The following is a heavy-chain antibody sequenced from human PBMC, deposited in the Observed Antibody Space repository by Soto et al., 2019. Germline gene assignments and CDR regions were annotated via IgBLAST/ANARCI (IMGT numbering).Heavy chain of an antibody. Sequence: EVQLLESGGGLVQPGGSLRLSCAASGLTFSSYALSWVRQAPGKGLEWVSAICGSGGSTYYADSVKGRFTIARENSKNTLYLQMNSLRAEDTAVYYCARRLGYCSGGSCYSGWADYWGQGTLVTVSS. D-gene: IGHD2-15*01. V-gene: IGHV3-23*01. J-gene: IGHJ4*02. CDR1: GLTFSSYA. CDR3: ARRLGYCSGGSCYSGWADY. CDR2: ICGSGGST.